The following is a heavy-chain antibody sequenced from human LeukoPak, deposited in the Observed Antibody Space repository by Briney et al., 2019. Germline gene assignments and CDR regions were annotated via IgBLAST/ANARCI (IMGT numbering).Heavy chain of an antibody. CDR3: VVDPPSSGRAFWS. V-gene: IGHV3-33*01. CDR1: GFKFKTHA. CDR2: IWSDGNHK. Sequence: QPGRSLRLSCSASGFKFKTHAMHWVRQAPGKGLEWVAMIWSDGNHKFYSDSVRGRSAISRDDFRSLVYLEIDSLRAEDSAVYYCVVDPPSSGRAFWSWGQGALVTVSS. J-gene: IGHJ5*02. D-gene: IGHD6-19*01.